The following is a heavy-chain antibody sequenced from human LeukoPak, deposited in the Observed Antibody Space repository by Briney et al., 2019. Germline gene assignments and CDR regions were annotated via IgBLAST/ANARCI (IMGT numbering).Heavy chain of an antibody. Sequence: GGSLRLSCAASGFTFSSYEMNWVRQAPGKGLEWVSYISSSGSTIYYADSVKGRFTISRDNAKNSLYLQMNSLRAEDTAVYYCARKQRTMVRGVISPPDYWGQGTLVTVSS. CDR2: ISSSGSTI. J-gene: IGHJ4*02. V-gene: IGHV3-48*03. CDR3: ARKQRTMVRGVISPPDY. D-gene: IGHD3-10*01. CDR1: GFTFSSYE.